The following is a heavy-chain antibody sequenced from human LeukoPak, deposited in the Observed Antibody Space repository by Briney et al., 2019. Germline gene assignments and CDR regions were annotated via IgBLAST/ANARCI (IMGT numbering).Heavy chain of an antibody. CDR2: ISSGGTYE. D-gene: IGHD3-10*01. Sequence: SGRSLRLSCAASGFTFSNYAMHWVRQAPGKGLEWVSLISSGGTYEYYADSVKGRFTISRDNSKNTLYLQLNSLRAEDTAVYYCARDSTYYYDSGSSGPHYFDNWGQGTLVIVSS. CDR1: GFTFSNYA. J-gene: IGHJ4*02. CDR3: ARDSTYYYDSGSSGPHYFDN. V-gene: IGHV3-30*11.